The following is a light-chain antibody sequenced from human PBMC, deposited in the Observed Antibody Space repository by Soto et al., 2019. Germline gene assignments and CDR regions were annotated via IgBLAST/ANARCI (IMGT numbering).Light chain of an antibody. CDR2: GAS. Sequence: EIVMTQSPATLSVSPGERATLSCRASQSVSSNLAWYQQKPGQAPRLLIYGASTRATGIPARFSGSGSGTEFTLTISSLQSEDFAVYYCQQYNNWPWGTFGQGTKVETK. CDR1: QSVSSN. CDR3: QQYNNWPWGT. V-gene: IGKV3-15*01. J-gene: IGKJ1*01.